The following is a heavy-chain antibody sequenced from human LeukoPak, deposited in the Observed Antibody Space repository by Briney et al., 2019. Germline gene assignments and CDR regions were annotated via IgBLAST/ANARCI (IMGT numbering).Heavy chain of an antibody. Sequence: GGSLRLSCAVSGLTVSNNYMSWVRQAPGKGLVWVSHINNDGTATTYADSVKGRFTISRDNAKNTLYLQMNSLRAEDTAVYYCVRDSNLSFDYWGQGALVTVSS. CDR3: VRDSNLSFDY. D-gene: IGHD1-14*01. V-gene: IGHV3-74*01. J-gene: IGHJ4*02. CDR1: GLTVSNNY. CDR2: INNDGTAT.